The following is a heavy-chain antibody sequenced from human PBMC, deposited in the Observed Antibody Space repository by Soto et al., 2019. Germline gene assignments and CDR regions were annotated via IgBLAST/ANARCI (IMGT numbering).Heavy chain of an antibody. CDR3: ATLKNYYYYMDV. CDR1: DGSIRSYD. CDR2: IYYSGST. J-gene: IGHJ6*03. Sequence: SETQSLTCTVSDGSIRSYDWSWIRQPPGKGLEWIGYIYYSGSTNYNPSLKSRVTISVDTSKNQFSLKLSSVTAADTAVYYCATLKNYYYYMDVWGKGTTVTVSS. V-gene: IGHV4-59*01.